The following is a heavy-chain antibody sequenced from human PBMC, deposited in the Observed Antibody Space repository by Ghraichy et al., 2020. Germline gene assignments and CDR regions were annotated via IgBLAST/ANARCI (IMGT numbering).Heavy chain of an antibody. Sequence: ASVKVSCKASGYTFTGYYMYWVRQAPGQGLEWMGWINPNSGDTNYAQKFQGWVTMTRDTSISTAYMELRRLRSDDTAVYYCARVDYFDTSGRGGMDVWGQGTTVTVSS. CDR2: INPNSGDT. J-gene: IGHJ6*02. CDR3: ARVDYFDTSGRGGMDV. V-gene: IGHV1-2*04. D-gene: IGHD3-22*01. CDR1: GYTFTGYY.